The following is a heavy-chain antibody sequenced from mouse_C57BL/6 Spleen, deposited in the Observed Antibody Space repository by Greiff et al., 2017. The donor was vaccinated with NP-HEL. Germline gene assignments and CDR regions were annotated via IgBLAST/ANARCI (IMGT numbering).Heavy chain of an antibody. CDR3: ASGAGSTYFDY. D-gene: IGHD1-1*01. CDR1: GYAFSSSW. J-gene: IGHJ2*01. V-gene: IGHV1-82*01. CDR2: IYPGDGDT. Sequence: VQVVESGPELVKPGASVKISCKASGYAFSSSWMNWVKQRPGKGLEWIGRIYPGDGDTNYNGKFKGKATLTADKSSSTAYMQLSSLTSEDSAVYFCASGAGSTYFDYWGQGTTLTVSS.